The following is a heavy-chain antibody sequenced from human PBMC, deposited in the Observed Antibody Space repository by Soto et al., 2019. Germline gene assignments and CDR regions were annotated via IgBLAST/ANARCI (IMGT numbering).Heavy chain of an antibody. V-gene: IGHV2-5*02. CDR3: AHRRVWGSYYWFDP. CDR2: IYWDDDK. J-gene: IGHJ5*02. D-gene: IGHD1-26*01. Sequence: QITLKESGPTLVKPTQTLTLTCTFSGFSLSTSGVGVGWIRQPPGKALEWLALIYWDDDKRYSPSLKSRLTLPKVTXXNQVVRTMTNMDPVDTATYYCAHRRVWGSYYWFDPWGQGTLVTVSS. CDR1: GFSLSTSGVG.